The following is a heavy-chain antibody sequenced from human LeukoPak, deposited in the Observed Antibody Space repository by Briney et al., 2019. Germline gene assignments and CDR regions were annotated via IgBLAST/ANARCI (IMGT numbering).Heavy chain of an antibody. CDR3: ARDPEGLTVDY. CDR1: GFTFSSYS. V-gene: IGHV3-21*01. J-gene: IGHJ4*02. Sequence: PGGCLRLSCAASGFTFSSYSMNWVRQAPGKGLEWVSSISSSSSDIYYADSVKGGVTISRDKAKNSLSLPINSLTAEDTAVYYCARDPEGLTVDYWGQGTLVTVSS. D-gene: IGHD4/OR15-4a*01. CDR2: ISSSSSDI.